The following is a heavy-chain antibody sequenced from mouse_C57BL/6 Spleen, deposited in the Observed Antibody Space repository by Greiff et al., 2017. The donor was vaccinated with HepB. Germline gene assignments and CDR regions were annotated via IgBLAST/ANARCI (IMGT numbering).Heavy chain of an antibody. V-gene: IGHV1-15*01. CDR3: TRWGYGPFDY. J-gene: IGHJ2*01. Sequence: QVQLKESGAELVRPGASVTLSCKASGYTFTDYEMHWVKQTPVHGLEWIGAIDPETGGTAYNQKFKGKAILTADKSSSTAYMELRSLTSEDSAVYYCTRWGYGPFDYWGQGTTLTVSS. CDR1: GYTFTDYE. D-gene: IGHD1-1*01. CDR2: IDPETGGT.